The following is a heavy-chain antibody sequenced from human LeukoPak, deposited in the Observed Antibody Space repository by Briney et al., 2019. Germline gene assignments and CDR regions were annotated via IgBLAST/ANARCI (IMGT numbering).Heavy chain of an antibody. V-gene: IGHV4-59*12. CDR2: IYYNWDT. Sequence: PSEPLTLTCSVSGDSITCYSWSWIRQTPGKGLEWIGYIYYNWDTHYNPSLNSRLSMSVDTSNNQSSLKVSSVTAADTAVYYCARVYDSGSQAYFYYMDVWGKGTTVTISS. CDR3: ARVYDSGSQAYFYYMDV. CDR1: GDSITCYS. J-gene: IGHJ6*03. D-gene: IGHD3-10*01.